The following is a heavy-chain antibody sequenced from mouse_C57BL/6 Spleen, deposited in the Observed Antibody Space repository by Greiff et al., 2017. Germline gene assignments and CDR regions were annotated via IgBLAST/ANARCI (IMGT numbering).Heavy chain of an antibody. CDR2: IDPNSGGT. Sequence: QVHVKQPGAELVKPGASVKLSCKASGYTFTSYWMHWVKQRPGRGLEWIGRIDPNSGGTKYNEKFKSKATLTVDKPSSTAYMQLSSLTSEDSAVYYCARDYYGSLAYWGQGTLVTVSA. CDR1: GYTFTSYW. D-gene: IGHD1-1*01. CDR3: ARDYYGSLAY. V-gene: IGHV1-72*01. J-gene: IGHJ3*01.